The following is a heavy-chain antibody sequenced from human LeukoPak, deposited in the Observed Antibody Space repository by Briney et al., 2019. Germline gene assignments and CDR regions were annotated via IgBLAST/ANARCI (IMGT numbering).Heavy chain of an antibody. J-gene: IGHJ4*02. CDR2: ISSKTYGGTT. D-gene: IGHD2-15*01. CDR1: GFNFGDHA. CDR3: TKAYCDGGGCYEPNY. Sequence: PGGSLRLSCTTSGFNFGDHAMSWFRQAPGKGLEWVGFISSKTYGGTTELAASVKGRFTISRDDSESIAYLQMNSLKTEDTAVYYCTKAYCDGGGCYEPNYWGQGTLVTVSS. V-gene: IGHV3-49*03.